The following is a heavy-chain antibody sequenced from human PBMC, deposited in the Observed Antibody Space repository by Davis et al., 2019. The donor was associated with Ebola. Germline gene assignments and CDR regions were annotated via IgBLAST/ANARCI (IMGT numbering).Heavy chain of an antibody. V-gene: IGHV3-9*01. CDR1: GFTFDDYA. CDR2: ISWNSGSI. D-gene: IGHD2-2*01. J-gene: IGHJ6*02. CDR3: ARDHRKWNLYCSSTSCYPYYYGMDV. Sequence: SLKISCAASGFTFDDYAMHWVRQAPGKGLEWVSGISWNSGSIGYADSVKGRFTISRDNAKNSLYLQMNSLRAEDTAVYYCARDHRKWNLYCSSTSCYPYYYGMDVWGQGTTVTVSS.